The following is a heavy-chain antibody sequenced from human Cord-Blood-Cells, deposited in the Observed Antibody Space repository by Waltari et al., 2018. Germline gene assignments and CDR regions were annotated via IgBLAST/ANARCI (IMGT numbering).Heavy chain of an antibody. CDR3: ARLGATGYIDY. CDR2: IYYSGST. Sequence: QLQLQESGPGLVTPSETLSLTCTVPGGSISSSRYYWGWIHQPPGKGLEWIGSIYYSGSTYYNPSLKSRVTISVDTSKNQFSLKLSSVTAADTAVYYCARLGATGYIDYWGQGTLVTVSS. V-gene: IGHV4-39*01. CDR1: GGSISSSRYY. J-gene: IGHJ4*02. D-gene: IGHD1-26*01.